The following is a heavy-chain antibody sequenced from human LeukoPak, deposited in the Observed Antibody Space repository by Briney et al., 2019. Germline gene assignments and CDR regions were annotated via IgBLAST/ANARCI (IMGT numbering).Heavy chain of an antibody. CDR1: GGSISNYY. J-gene: IGHJ4*02. D-gene: IGHD1-1*01. Sequence: SETLSLTCAVSGGSISNYYWSWIRQSPEKGLEWIGYIYYSGHTNYNPSLKSRVTMSVDTSKNQFSLELTSVTAADTAVYYCARGGTRDNWVYYIDYWGQGTLVTVSS. CDR3: ARGGTRDNWVYYIDY. CDR2: IYYSGHT. V-gene: IGHV4-59*01.